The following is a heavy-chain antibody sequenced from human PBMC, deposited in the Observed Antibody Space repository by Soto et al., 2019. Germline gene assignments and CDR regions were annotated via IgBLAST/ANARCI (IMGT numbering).Heavy chain of an antibody. D-gene: IGHD3-22*01. CDR3: ARDFYDSSGFYDY. CDR2: INPYNGNS. Sequence: ASVKVSCKASGYSFTDSGISWVRQAPGQGLEWMGWINPYNGNSNYAQNLQGRVTMTTDTSTSTAYMELRSLRSDDTAVYYCARDFYDSSGFYDYWGQGMLVTVSS. J-gene: IGHJ4*02. V-gene: IGHV1-18*01. CDR1: GYSFTDSG.